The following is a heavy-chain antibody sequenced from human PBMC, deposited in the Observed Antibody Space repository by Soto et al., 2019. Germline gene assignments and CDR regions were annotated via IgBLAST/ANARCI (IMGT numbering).Heavy chain of an antibody. V-gene: IGHV3-30*04. CDR3: AGRSGSSDY. Sequence: LRLSCAASGFTLSNYTMHWVRQAPGKGLEWVALISYDEIDKYFADAVKGRSTISRDNSKNTLYLQMDSLRAEDTAVYYCAGRSGSSDYWGRGTLVTVSS. CDR2: ISYDEIDK. J-gene: IGHJ4*02. CDR1: GFTLSNYT. D-gene: IGHD3-10*01.